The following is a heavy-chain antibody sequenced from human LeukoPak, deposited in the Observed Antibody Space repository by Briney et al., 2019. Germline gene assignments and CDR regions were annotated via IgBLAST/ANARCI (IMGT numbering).Heavy chain of an antibody. D-gene: IGHD3-10*01. CDR3: TRVRSGNDFDY. V-gene: IGHV3-49*04. J-gene: IGHJ4*02. Sequence: GGSLRLSCSASGFTFGDHAMSWVRQAPGKGLEWVGFIRSKGYGGTTEYAASVEGRFSLSRDDAKSFVYLQMSSLKTEDTAVYYCTRVRSGNDFDYWGQGTLVTVSS. CDR1: GFTFGDHA. CDR2: IRSKGYGGTT.